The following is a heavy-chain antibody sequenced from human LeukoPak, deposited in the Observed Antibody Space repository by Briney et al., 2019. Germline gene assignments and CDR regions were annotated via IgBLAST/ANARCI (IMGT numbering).Heavy chain of an antibody. D-gene: IGHD1-14*01. Sequence: SVKLSCKASGVTFSSYTMSWVRQAPGQGLEWMGTIIPSLGIANYAEKVQGRVTITGDKSTTTAYMELSSLRSEDPAVFYCARGHHPPYYGMDVWGQGTTVTVSS. CDR2: IIPSLGIA. CDR3: ARGHHPPYYGMDV. J-gene: IGHJ6*02. CDR1: GVTFSSYT. V-gene: IGHV1-69*02.